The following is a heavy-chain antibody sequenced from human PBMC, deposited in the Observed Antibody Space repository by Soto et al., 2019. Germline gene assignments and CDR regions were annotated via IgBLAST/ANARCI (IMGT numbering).Heavy chain of an antibody. D-gene: IGHD1-26*01. Sequence: SETLSLTCTVSGGSISSYYWSWIRQPPGKGLEWIGYIYYSGSTNYNPSLKSRVTISVDTSKNQFSLKLSSVTAADTAVYYCARHRNDPMGAGPFFDYWGQGTLVTVSS. V-gene: IGHV4-59*08. J-gene: IGHJ4*02. CDR2: IYYSGST. CDR1: GGSISSYY. CDR3: ARHRNDPMGAGPFFDY.